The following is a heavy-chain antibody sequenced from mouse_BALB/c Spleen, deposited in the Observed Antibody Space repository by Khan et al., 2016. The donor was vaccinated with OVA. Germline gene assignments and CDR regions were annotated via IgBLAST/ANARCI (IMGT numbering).Heavy chain of an antibody. CDR2: IDPFSGAT. CDR3: TRHGYVAWFTY. Sequence: VQLKQSGPELMKPGASVKISCKASGYSFTSYYIHWMIESHGTILEWIGYIDPFSGATTYNQKFKGKATLTVDKSSNTAYIHLRNLTSEDSAVYYCTRHGYVAWFTYWGQGTLVTVSA. J-gene: IGHJ3*01. D-gene: IGHD2-2*01. CDR1: GYSFTSYY. V-gene: IGHV1-31*01.